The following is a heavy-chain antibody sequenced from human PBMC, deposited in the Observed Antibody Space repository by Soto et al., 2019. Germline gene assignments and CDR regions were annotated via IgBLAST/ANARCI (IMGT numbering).Heavy chain of an antibody. Sequence: PSETLSLTCVVSGGSISSSNWWTWVRRPPGKGLEWIGEIYHSGSTNYNPSLKSRVTISADKSKNQISLKLSSVTDADTAVYYCATERETSLWSGYDVWGQGTLVTVSS. V-gene: IGHV4-4*02. J-gene: IGHJ4*02. CDR1: GGSISSSNW. D-gene: IGHD3-3*01. CDR3: ATERETSLWSGYDV. CDR2: IYHSGST.